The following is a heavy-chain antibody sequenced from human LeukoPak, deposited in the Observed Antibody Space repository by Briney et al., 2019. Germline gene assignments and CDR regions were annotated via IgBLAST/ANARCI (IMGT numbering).Heavy chain of an antibody. J-gene: IGHJ4*02. Sequence: SETLSLTCTVSGGSISSGPYYWGWTRQPPGKGLEWIGNIYYGENTYYNPSLKSRVAISIDTSKNQFYLKLSSLTAADTAVYYCARRDDSSGYHKIFDYWGPGTLVTVSS. CDR1: GGSISSGPYY. CDR3: ARRDDSSGYHKIFDY. CDR2: IYYGENT. V-gene: IGHV4-39*01. D-gene: IGHD3-22*01.